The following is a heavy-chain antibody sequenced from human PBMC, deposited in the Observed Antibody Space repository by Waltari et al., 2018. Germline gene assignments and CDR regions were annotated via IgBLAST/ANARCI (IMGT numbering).Heavy chain of an antibody. Sequence: QVQLVQSGAEVTKPGSSVKVSCKASGGTFSSYAISWVRQAPGQGLEWMGGIIPIFGTANYAQKFQGRVTITTDESTSTAYMELSSLRSEDTAVYYCARARWKGGWDYYYYGMDVWGQGTTVTVSS. CDR1: GGTFSSYA. CDR3: ARARWKGGWDYYYYGMDV. D-gene: IGHD6-19*01. CDR2: IIPIFGTA. V-gene: IGHV1-69*05. J-gene: IGHJ6*02.